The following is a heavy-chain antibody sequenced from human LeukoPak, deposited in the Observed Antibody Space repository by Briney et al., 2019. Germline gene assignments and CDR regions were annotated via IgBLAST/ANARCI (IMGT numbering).Heavy chain of an antibody. Sequence: PGGSLRLSCAASGFTFSSYGMHWVRQAPGKGLEWVAFIRYDGSNKYYADSVKGRFTISRDNSKNTLYLQMNSLRAEDTAVYYCAKVGSGYYPPYYYYYMDVWGKGTTVTVSS. D-gene: IGHD3-3*01. V-gene: IGHV3-30*02. CDR2: IRYDGSNK. CDR1: GFTFSSYG. CDR3: AKVGSGYYPPYYYYYMDV. J-gene: IGHJ6*03.